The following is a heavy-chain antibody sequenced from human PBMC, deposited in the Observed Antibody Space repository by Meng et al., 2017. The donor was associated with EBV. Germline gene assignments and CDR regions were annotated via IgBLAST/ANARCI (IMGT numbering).Heavy chain of an antibody. CDR1: GVSGSD. D-gene: IGHD3-22*01. CDR2: FMATGGSP. CDR3: AKDDRGVQYY. J-gene: IGHJ4*02. Sequence: LCESAVGLVPTGVVLRGSCASSGVSGSDMRWVRQVPWKGLGWVVAFMATGGSPSHAGSVKSRFSTSRYKSTCKLILLVSGLRAEDMAICYCAKDDRGVQYYWGQGTLVTVSS. V-gene: IGHV3-23*01.